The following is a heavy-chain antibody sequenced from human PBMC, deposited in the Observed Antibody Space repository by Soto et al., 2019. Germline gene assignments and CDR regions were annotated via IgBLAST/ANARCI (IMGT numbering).Heavy chain of an antibody. CDR1: GFTFSSYG. V-gene: IGHV3-30*18. CDR3: AKDPHGSSGWYEDDY. CDR2: ISYDGSNK. D-gene: IGHD6-19*01. Sequence: QVQLVESGGGVVQPGRSLRLSCGASGFTFSSYGMHWVRQAPGKGLEWVAVISYDGSNKYYADSVKGRFTISRDNSKNTVYLQMNSLRAEDTAVYYCAKDPHGSSGWYEDDYWGQGTLVTVSS. J-gene: IGHJ4*02.